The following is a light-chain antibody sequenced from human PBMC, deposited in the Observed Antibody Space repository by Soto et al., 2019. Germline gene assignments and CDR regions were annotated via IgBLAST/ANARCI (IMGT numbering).Light chain of an antibody. CDR3: QQRSYWPPLT. Sequence: EIVLTQSPATLSLSPGERATLSCRASQSVSSYLAWYQQKRGQAPRLLIYDASNRATGIPARFSGRGSGTDFTLTISSLEPEDFAIYYCQQRSYWPPLTFGQGTRLEIK. V-gene: IGKV3-11*01. J-gene: IGKJ5*01. CDR2: DAS. CDR1: QSVSSY.